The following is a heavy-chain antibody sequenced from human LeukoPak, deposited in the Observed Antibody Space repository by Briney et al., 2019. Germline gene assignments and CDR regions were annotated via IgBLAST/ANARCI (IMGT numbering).Heavy chain of an antibody. CDR2: IRYDGNNE. V-gene: IGHV3-30*02. Sequence: GGSLRLSCTASGFSISTNAMHWVRQAPGRGLEWVAFIRYDGNNENYADSVKGRFTISRDNSRDTPYLQMNSLRGDDTAVYYCTKGDDYGANTRLPKYNWFDPWGQGTLVTVSS. D-gene: IGHD4-23*01. J-gene: IGHJ5*02. CDR3: TKGDDYGANTRLPKYNWFDP. CDR1: GFSISTNA.